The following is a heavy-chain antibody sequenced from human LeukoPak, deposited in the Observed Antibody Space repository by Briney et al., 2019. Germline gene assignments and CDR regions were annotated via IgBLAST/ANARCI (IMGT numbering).Heavy chain of an antibody. D-gene: IGHD4-17*01. Sequence: PSETLSLTCTVSGGSIRSQYWSWIRQSPGKGLEWIGYIHYSGGTNYNPSLKSRVTISVDTSMNHFSLKLSSVTATDTAVYYCARENYGYFDPWGQGTLVTVSS. CDR2: IHYSGGT. CDR1: GGSIRSQY. J-gene: IGHJ5*02. V-gene: IGHV4-59*11. CDR3: ARENYGYFDP.